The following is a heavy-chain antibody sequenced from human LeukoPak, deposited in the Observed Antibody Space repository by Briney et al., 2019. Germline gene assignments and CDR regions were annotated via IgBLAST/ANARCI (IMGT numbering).Heavy chain of an antibody. V-gene: IGHV3-7*01. Sequence: GSLRLSCAASGFTFSSYWMSWVRQAPGKGLEWAANIKQEGSEKYYVDSVKGRFTISRDNAKNSLYLQMNSLRAEDTAVYYCASLVTPFDYWGQGTLVTVSS. CDR3: ASLVTPFDY. D-gene: IGHD2-21*02. CDR2: IKQEGSEK. J-gene: IGHJ4*02. CDR1: GFTFSSYW.